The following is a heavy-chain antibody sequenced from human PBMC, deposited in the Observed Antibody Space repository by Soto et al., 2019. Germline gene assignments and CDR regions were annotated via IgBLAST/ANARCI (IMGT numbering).Heavy chain of an antibody. CDR1: GFSVSDYS. J-gene: IGHJ4*02. CDR2: ISSTGGLI. Sequence: PGGSLRLSCTASGFSVSDYSVNWVRQTPGKGLEWISYISSTGGLILYADSVKGRFTIARDIAKNSLYLQMDSLRDEDSAVYYCATWAIAVGGEGFWGPGTLVTVSS. V-gene: IGHV3-48*02. CDR3: ATWAIAVGGEGF. D-gene: IGHD2-21*01.